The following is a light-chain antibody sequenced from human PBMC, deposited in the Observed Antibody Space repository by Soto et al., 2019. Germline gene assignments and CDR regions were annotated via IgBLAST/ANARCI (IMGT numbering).Light chain of an antibody. CDR1: SSDVGGYNY. J-gene: IGLJ1*01. CDR3: SSYTSSSTYV. Sequence: QSVLTQPASVSGSPGQSITISCTGTSSDVGGYNYVSWYQQYPGKAPKLMIYEVSNRPSGVSNRFSGSKSGNTASLTISGLQAEDEADCYCSSYTSSSTYVFGTGTKVTVL. V-gene: IGLV2-14*01. CDR2: EVS.